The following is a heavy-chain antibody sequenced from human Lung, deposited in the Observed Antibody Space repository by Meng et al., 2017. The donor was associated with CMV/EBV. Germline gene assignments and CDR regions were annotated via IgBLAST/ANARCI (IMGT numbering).Heavy chain of an antibody. V-gene: IGHV3-23*01. J-gene: IGHJ4*02. D-gene: IGHD3-16*01. CDR1: GFIFSNYA. Sequence: GESLKISCAASGFIFSNYAMSWVRQAPGKGLEWISFMSGSGSMMFYVASVRGRFTISRDSSKITLYLQMNSLRAEDTAVYYCAKKGGDGALHYSDYWGQGTLVTVSS. CDR2: MSGSGSMM. CDR3: AKKGGDGALHYSDY.